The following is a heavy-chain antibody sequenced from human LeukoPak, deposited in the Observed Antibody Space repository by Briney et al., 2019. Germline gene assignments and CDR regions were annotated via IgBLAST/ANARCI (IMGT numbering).Heavy chain of an antibody. Sequence: GGSLRLSCAVSGFTFGNAWMSWVRQAPGKGLEWAANIKQDGSEKYYVDSVKGRFTISRDNAKNSLYLQMNSLRAEDTAVYYCARAAKYYYGSGTYYYFDYWGQGTLVTVSS. J-gene: IGHJ4*02. CDR3: ARAAKYYYGSGTYYYFDY. V-gene: IGHV3-7*01. CDR1: GFTFGNAW. D-gene: IGHD3-10*01. CDR2: IKQDGSEK.